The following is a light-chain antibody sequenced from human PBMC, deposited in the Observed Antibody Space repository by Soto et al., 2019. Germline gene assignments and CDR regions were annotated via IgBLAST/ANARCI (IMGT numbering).Light chain of an antibody. Sequence: EILLTQSPDSLSLSPGDRATLSCRASQRFSSTFFAWYQQKPGQAPRLLIYGASSRATGIPARFSGSGSGTDFTLTISRLEPEDFAVYYCQQYASSVTFGQGTKVEIK. CDR1: QRFSSTF. CDR2: GAS. V-gene: IGKV3-20*01. J-gene: IGKJ1*01. CDR3: QQYASSVT.